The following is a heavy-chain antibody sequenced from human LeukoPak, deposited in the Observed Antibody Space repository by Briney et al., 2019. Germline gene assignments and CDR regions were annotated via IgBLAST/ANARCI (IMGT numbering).Heavy chain of an antibody. V-gene: IGHV3-23*01. J-gene: IGHJ5*02. CDR1: GFTFNSYA. CDR3: AKHRSLWDWFDP. D-gene: IGHD3-16*01. Sequence: GGSLRLSCAASGFTFNSYAMSWVRQAPGKGLEWVSAISGSGGSTYYADSVKGRFTISRDNSKNMLSLQMSSLRVEDTAVYYCAKHRSLWDWFDPWGQGTLVTVSS. CDR2: ISGSGGST.